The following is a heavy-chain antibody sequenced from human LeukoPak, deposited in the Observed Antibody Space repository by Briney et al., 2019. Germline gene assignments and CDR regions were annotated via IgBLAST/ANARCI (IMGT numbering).Heavy chain of an antibody. CDR3: VRDIAVAGKDY. D-gene: IGHD6-19*01. V-gene: IGHV3-7*04. J-gene: IGHJ4*02. CDR2: IKYDGSEK. Sequence: PGGSLRPSCAASGFTFSNYWMSWVRQAPGKGLEWVADIKYDGSEKHYVDSVKGRFTISRDDAKNSVFLQMNSLRAEDTAVYYCVRDIAVAGKDYWGQGTLVTVSS. CDR1: GFTFSNYW.